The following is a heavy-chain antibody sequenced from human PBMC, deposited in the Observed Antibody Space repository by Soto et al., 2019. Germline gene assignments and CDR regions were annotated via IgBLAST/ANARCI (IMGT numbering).Heavy chain of an antibody. CDR3: ARCFTGWYEALDI. CDR1: GFTFSSYW. CDR2: IKQDGSEK. D-gene: IGHD6-19*01. Sequence: GGSLRLSCAASGFTFSSYWMSWVRQAPGKGLEWVANIKQDGSEKYYVDSVKGRFTISRDNAKNSLYLQMNSLRAEDTAVYYCARCFTGWYEALDIWGQGSMVTVSS. V-gene: IGHV3-7*05. J-gene: IGHJ3*02.